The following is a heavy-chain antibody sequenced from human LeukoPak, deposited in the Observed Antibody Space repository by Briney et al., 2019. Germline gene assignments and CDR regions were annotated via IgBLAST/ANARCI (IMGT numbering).Heavy chain of an antibody. Sequence: PGGSLRLSCAASGFTFDDYAMHWVRQAPGKGLEWVSGISWNSGSIGYADSVKGRFTISRDNAKNSLYLQMNSLRAEDTALYYCAKSKGSSGYYFYAFDIWGQGTMVTVSP. CDR1: GFTFDDYA. CDR2: ISWNSGSI. V-gene: IGHV3-9*01. J-gene: IGHJ3*02. CDR3: AKSKGSSGYYFYAFDI. D-gene: IGHD3-22*01.